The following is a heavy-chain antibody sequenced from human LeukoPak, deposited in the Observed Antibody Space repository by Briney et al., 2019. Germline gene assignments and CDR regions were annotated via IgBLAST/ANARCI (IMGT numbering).Heavy chain of an antibody. CDR2: SYHTGST. CDR3: ASFGPGTIDY. CDR1: GYSISSGYY. D-gene: IGHD3-16*01. Sequence: SETLSLTCTVSGYSISSGYYWGWIRQSPGKGLEWIGSSYHTGSTYYNPSLKSRVTISIDTSKNQFSLKLSSVTAADTAVYYCASFGPGTIDYWGQGTLVTVSS. J-gene: IGHJ4*02. V-gene: IGHV4-38-2*02.